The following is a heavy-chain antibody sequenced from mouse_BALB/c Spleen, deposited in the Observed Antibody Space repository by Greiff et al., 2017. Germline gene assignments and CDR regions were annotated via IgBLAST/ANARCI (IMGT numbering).Heavy chain of an antibody. CDR3: ARHVDYYGNYYFDY. CDR1: GFAFSSYD. CDR2: ISSGGGST. D-gene: IGHD2-1*01. J-gene: IGHJ2*01. Sequence: EVQVVESGGGLVKPGGSLKLSCAASGFAFSSYDMSWVRQTPEKRLEWVAYISSGGGSTYYPDTVKGRFTISRDNAKNTLYLQMSSLKSEDTAMYYCARHVDYYGNYYFDYWGQGTTLTVSS. V-gene: IGHV5-12-1*01.